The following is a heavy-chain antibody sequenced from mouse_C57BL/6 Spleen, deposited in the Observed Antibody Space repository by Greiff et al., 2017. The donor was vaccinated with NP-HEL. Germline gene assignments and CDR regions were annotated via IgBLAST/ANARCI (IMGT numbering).Heavy chain of an antibody. CDR3: ARDSSGYAMDY. CDR2: INPGSGGT. J-gene: IGHJ4*01. D-gene: IGHD3-2*02. Sequence: LVESGAELVRPGTSVKVPCKASGYAFTNYLIEWVKQRPGQGLEWIGVINPGSGGTNYNEKFKGKATLTADKSSSTAYMQLSSLTSEDSAVYFCARDSSGYAMDYWGQGTSVTVSS. CDR1: GYAFTNYL. V-gene: IGHV1-54*01.